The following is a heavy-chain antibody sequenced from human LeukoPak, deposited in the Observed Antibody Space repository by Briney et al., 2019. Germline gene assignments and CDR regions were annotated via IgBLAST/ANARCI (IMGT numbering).Heavy chain of an antibody. V-gene: IGHV3-23*01. CDR1: GFTFSSYA. CDR2: ISANGRIT. CDR3: AKGGYSGYRPLTFFDS. J-gene: IGHJ4*02. Sequence: GGSLRLSCAASGFTFSSYAMSWVRQPPGKGLEGVAGISANGRITYYGDSLKGRFNISRDNSKTTVYLQMHSLRVEDTAIYYCAKGGYSGYRPLTFFDSWGQGTLVSVSS. D-gene: IGHD5-12*01.